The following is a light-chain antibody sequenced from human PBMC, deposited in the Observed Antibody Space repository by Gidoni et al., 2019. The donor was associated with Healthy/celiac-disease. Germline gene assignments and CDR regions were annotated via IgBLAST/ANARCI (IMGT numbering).Light chain of an antibody. CDR3: QQSYSTPYT. Sequence: DIQLIPSPSSLSASVGDRVTITCRASQSISSYLNWYQQKPGKAPKLLIYAASSLQSGVPSRFSGSGSGTDFTLTISSLQPEDFATYYCQQSYSTPYTFGQGTKLEIK. CDR2: AAS. J-gene: IGKJ2*01. CDR1: QSISSY. V-gene: IGKV1-39*01.